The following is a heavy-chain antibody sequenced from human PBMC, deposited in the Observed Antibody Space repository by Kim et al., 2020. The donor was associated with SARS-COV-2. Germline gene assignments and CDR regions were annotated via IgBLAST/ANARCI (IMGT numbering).Heavy chain of an antibody. CDR3: AKVPRPYCGGDCYSFDY. Sequence: GGSLRLSCAASGFTFSSYGMHWVRQAPGKGLEWVAVISYDGSNKYYADSVKGRFTISRDNSKNTLYLQMNSLGAEDTAVYYCAKVPRPYCGGDCYSFDYWGQGTLVTVSS. V-gene: IGHV3-30*18. CDR2: ISYDGSNK. J-gene: IGHJ4*02. D-gene: IGHD2-21*02. CDR1: GFTFSSYG.